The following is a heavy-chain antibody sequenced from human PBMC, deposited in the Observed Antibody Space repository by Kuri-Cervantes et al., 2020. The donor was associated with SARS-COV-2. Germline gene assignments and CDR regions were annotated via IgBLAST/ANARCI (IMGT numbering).Heavy chain of an antibody. D-gene: IGHD6-19*01. Sequence: LRLSCTVSGGSISRGGYYWSWIRQHPEKGLEWIGYIYYSGGTYYNPSLKSRVSKSVDTSKSQFSLNLSSVTAADTAVYYCARGMQQWPFDYWGQGTLVTVSS. J-gene: IGHJ4*02. CDR2: IYYSGGT. V-gene: IGHV4-31*02. CDR3: ARGMQQWPFDY. CDR1: GGSISRGGYY.